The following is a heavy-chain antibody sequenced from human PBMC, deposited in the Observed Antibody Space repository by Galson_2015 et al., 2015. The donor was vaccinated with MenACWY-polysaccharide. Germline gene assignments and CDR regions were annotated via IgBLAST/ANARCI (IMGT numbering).Heavy chain of an antibody. D-gene: IGHD6-13*01. V-gene: IGHV2-70*19. CDR2: IQGDAYK. CDR3: SRIRKLYSCSWSDYYFSGMDV. Sequence: RSLMSPRHPLTWTRHSSGLSLSSSGRCLSCVRKHYRKSLEWRATIQGDAYKNYSTSLKTTITISRDTSKNQVILTMTNMDPVDTAAYYGSRIRKLYSCSWSDYYFSGMDVWGRGTPVTVSS. CDR1: GLSLSSSGRC. J-gene: IGHJ6*02.